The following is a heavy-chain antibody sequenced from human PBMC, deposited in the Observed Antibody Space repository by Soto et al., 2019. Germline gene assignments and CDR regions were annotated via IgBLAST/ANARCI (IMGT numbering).Heavy chain of an antibody. D-gene: IGHD1-20*01. CDR3: GRYSNNWSQTRGMDV. CDR2: IDASGNT. V-gene: IGHV4-4*07. CDR1: VDSISTYY. J-gene: IGHJ6*02. Sequence: SVTLSLTCTVSVDSISTYYWSWIRRPAGKGLEWIGRIDASGNTKYNSSLKSRVTMFADTSKKQFSLKLTFVTAADTAVYYCGRYSNNWSQTRGMDVGGQGTAVTVCS.